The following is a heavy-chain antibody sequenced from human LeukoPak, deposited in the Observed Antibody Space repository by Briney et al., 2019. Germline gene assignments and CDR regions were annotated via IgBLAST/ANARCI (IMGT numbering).Heavy chain of an antibody. D-gene: IGHD5-12*01. CDR1: GFTFDDYG. CDR2: INWNGGST. J-gene: IGHJ5*02. V-gene: IGHV3-20*01. Sequence: GGSLRLSCAASGFTFDDYGMSWVRQAPGKGLEWVSGINWNGGSTGYADSVKGRFTISRDNAKNSLYLQMNSLRAEDTALYHCARVVATTYLGQFDPWGQGTLVTVSS. CDR3: ARVVATTYLGQFDP.